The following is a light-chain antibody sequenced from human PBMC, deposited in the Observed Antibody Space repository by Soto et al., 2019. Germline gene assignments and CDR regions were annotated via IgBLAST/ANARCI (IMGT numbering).Light chain of an antibody. V-gene: IGKV3-20*01. Sequence: EIVLTQSPGTLSLSPGERATLSCRASQSVSSSYLAWYQQKPGQAPRLLIYDTSSRPTGIPDRFSGSGSVTDFTLTISRLEPEDFAVYYCQQYGGSLVTFGGGTKVEIK. CDR3: QQYGGSLVT. CDR2: DTS. J-gene: IGKJ4*01. CDR1: QSVSSSY.